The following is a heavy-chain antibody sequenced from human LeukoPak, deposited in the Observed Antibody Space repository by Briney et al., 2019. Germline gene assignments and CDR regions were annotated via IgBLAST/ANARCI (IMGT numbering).Heavy chain of an antibody. CDR2: INPNSGGT. V-gene: IGHV1-2*04. CDR3: ARANFLYCSSTSCLLDY. CDR1: GYTFTDYY. D-gene: IGHD2-2*01. J-gene: IGHJ4*02. Sequence: ASVKVSCKASGYTFTDYYMHWVRLAPGQGLEWMGWINPNSGGTNYVQKFQGWVTMTRDTSINTAYMELSRLTSDDTAVYHCARANFLYCSSTSCLLDYWGQGTLVTVSS.